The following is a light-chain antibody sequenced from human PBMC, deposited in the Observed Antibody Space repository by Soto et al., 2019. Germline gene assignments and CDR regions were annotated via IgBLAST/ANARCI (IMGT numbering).Light chain of an antibody. J-gene: IGKJ1*01. CDR1: QSVSRY. CDR2: GAS. Sequence: ENVLTQSPATLSLSPGEGATLSCRASQSVSRYLAWYQQKPGQAPRLLIYGASSRATGIPDRFSGSGSGTDFTLTISRLEPEDFAVYYCQQYGSSPVTFGQGTKVDIK. V-gene: IGKV3-20*01. CDR3: QQYGSSPVT.